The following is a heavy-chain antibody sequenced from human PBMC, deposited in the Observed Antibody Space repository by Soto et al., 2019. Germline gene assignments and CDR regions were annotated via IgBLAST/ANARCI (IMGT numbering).Heavy chain of an antibody. J-gene: IGHJ6*03. CDR1: GGSIISTSYY. D-gene: IGHD3-10*01. V-gene: IGHV4-39*01. CDR2: IHYSGST. Sequence: QLQLQQSGPGLVNPSETLSLTCTVSGGSIISTSYYWAWIRQPPGKGLEWIGSIHYSGSTYYNPSHRRRVTMSIDTAKSHCTRKLSYETAADTSVYYGARHEYYSGSGSEISVWGKGTTATVSS. CDR3: ARHEYYSGSGSEISV.